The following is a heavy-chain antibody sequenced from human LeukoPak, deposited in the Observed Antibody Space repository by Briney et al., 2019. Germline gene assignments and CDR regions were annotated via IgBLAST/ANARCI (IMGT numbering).Heavy chain of an antibody. CDR1: GGSISGSHW. Sequence: PSGTLSLTCAVSGGSISGSHWWSWVRQPPGKGLEWIGEIYHSGSTNYKPSLKSRVTISVDKSKNQFFLKLSSVTAADTAVYYCAKAGGDCAENWFDPWGQGTLVTVSS. D-gene: IGHD2-21*02. CDR3: AKAGGDCAENWFDP. J-gene: IGHJ5*02. CDR2: IYHSGST. V-gene: IGHV4-4*02.